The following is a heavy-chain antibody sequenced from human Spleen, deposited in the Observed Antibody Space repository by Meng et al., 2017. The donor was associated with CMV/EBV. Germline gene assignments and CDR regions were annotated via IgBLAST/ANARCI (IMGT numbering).Heavy chain of an antibody. Sequence: SETLSLTCTVSGGSISSYYWSWIRQPPGKGLEWIGYISYSGKTDYIPSLKSRVTIVADTSKNQFSLKLTSVTAADTAVYYCARESMVPVSRYYFYTMDVWGQGTTVTVSS. D-gene: IGHD2-15*01. CDR3: ARESMVPVSRYYFYTMDV. J-gene: IGHJ6*02. CDR2: ISYSGKT. V-gene: IGHV4-59*01. CDR1: GGSISSYY.